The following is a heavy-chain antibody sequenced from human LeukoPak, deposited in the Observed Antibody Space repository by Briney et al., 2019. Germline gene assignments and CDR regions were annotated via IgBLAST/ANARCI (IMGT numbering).Heavy chain of an antibody. CDR3: ARGPRISGDMDV. CDR1: GGSISSYY. J-gene: IGHJ6*02. D-gene: IGHD1-20*01. V-gene: IGHV4-59*01. Sequence: PSETLSLTCTVSGGSISSYYWSWIRQPPGKGLEWIGYIYYSGSTNYNPSLKSRVTISVDTSKNQFSLKLSSVTAADTAVYYCARGPRISGDMDVWGQGTTVTVSS. CDR2: IYYSGST.